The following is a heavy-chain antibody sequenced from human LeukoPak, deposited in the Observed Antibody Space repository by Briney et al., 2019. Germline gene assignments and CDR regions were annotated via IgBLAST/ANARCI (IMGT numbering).Heavy chain of an antibody. CDR3: ARAQPDGRFLEWLDAFDI. D-gene: IGHD3-3*01. Sequence: SETLSLTCTISGGSISSYYWSWIRQPPGKGLEWIGYIYYSGSTNYNPSLKSRVTISVDTSKNQFSLKLSSVTAADTAVYYCARAQPDGRFLEWLDAFDIWGQGTMVTVSS. V-gene: IGHV4-59*01. CDR1: GGSISSYY. J-gene: IGHJ3*02. CDR2: IYYSGST.